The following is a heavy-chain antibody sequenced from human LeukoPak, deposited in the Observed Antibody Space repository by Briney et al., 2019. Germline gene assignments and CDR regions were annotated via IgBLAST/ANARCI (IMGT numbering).Heavy chain of an antibody. D-gene: IGHD3-22*01. V-gene: IGHV3-30*04. Sequence: GGSLRLSCAASGFTFSSYAMHWVRQSPGKGLEWVAVISYDGSNKYYADSVKGRFTISRDNSKNTLYLQMNSLRAEDTAVYYCVAQPTADSSGYYYFDYWGQGTLVTVSS. CDR3: VAQPTADSSGYYYFDY. J-gene: IGHJ4*02. CDR1: GFTFSSYA. CDR2: ISYDGSNK.